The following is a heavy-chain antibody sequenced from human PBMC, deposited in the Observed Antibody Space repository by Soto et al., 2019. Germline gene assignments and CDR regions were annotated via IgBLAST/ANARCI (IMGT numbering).Heavy chain of an antibody. V-gene: IGHV3-7*03. CDR2: IKQDGSEK. Sequence: EVQLVESGGGLVQPGGSLRLSCAASGFTCSSYWMSWVRQAPGKGLEWVANIKQDGSEKYYVDSVKGRFTISRDNAKNSLYLQMNSLRAEDTAVYYCAKPYSSSWYGVFDHWGQGSLVTVSS. J-gene: IGHJ4*02. CDR1: GFTCSSYW. D-gene: IGHD6-13*01. CDR3: AKPYSSSWYGVFDH.